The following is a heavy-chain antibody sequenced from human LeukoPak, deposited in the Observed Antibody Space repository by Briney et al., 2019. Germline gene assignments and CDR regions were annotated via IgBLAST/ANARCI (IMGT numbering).Heavy chain of an antibody. CDR2: IYYSGST. CDR1: GGSFSSGDYY. Sequence: SSETLSLTCTVSGGSFSSGDYYWSWIRQPPGKGLEWSGYIYYSGSTYYNPSLKSRVTISVDTSKNQFSLKLSSVTAADTAVYYCAREHYDFWSGFKRIDYWGQGTLVTVSS. D-gene: IGHD3-3*01. V-gene: IGHV4-30-4*08. J-gene: IGHJ4*02. CDR3: AREHYDFWSGFKRIDY.